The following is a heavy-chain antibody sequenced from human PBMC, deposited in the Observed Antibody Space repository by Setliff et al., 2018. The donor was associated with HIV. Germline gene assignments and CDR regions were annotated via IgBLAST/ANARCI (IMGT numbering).Heavy chain of an antibody. D-gene: IGHD5-18*01. CDR2: IYYSGST. J-gene: IGHJ4*02. CDR3: ARSPGVDTNMAFDY. CDR1: GGSISSYY. Sequence: KPSETLSLTCTVSGGSISSYYWSWIRMPPGKGLEWIGYIYYSGSTDYNPSLKSRVTISVDTSKNQVSLKLNSVTAADTAVYYCARSPGVDTNMAFDYWGQGTLVTVS. V-gene: IGHV4-59*01.